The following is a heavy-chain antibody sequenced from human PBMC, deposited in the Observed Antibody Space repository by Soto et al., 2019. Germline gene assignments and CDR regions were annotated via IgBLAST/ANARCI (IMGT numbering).Heavy chain of an antibody. J-gene: IGHJ6*02. D-gene: IGHD4-4*01. CDR2: LDPIPGRT. CDR3: ARGRDAASQFYRPHGMDV. V-gene: IGHV1-2*02. CDR1: GYKLGAYY. Sequence: AAPVRGSRKASGYKLGAYYKYWVRPAPVRGPELVGLLDPIPGRTDSEEGLRDSVHMTRDTSINTAYMELRRLRSDDTAIYFCARGRDAASQFYRPHGMDVWGQGTTVTVSS.